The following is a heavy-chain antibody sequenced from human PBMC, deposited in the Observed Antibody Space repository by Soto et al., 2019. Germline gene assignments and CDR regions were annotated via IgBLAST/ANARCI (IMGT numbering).Heavy chain of an antibody. D-gene: IGHD2-21*02. Sequence: SETLSLTCTVSGGSVSSNSYSWGWIRQSPGKGLEWIGTTYSSENTYYNPSLKSRVTISVDTSKDQFYLKVSSVTAADTAVYYCARDLWGYCGTDCYPLDVWGQGTTVTVSS. V-gene: IGHV4-39*07. J-gene: IGHJ6*02. CDR2: TYSSENT. CDR3: ARDLWGYCGTDCYPLDV. CDR1: GGSVSSNSYS.